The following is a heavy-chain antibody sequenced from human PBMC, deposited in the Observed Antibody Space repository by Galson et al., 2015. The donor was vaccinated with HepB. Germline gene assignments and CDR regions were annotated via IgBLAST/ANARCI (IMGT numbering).Heavy chain of an antibody. D-gene: IGHD6-19*01. CDR3: TRVWYSSGWYTGFDY. J-gene: IGHJ4*02. Sequence: SLTCTVSGGSISSSSYYWGWIRQPPGKGLEWIGSIYYSGSTYYNASLKSRVTISVDTSKNQFSLKLSSVTAADTAVYYCTRVWYSSGWYTGFDYWGQGTLVTVSS. CDR2: IYYSGST. CDR1: GGSISSSSYY. V-gene: IGHV4-39*07.